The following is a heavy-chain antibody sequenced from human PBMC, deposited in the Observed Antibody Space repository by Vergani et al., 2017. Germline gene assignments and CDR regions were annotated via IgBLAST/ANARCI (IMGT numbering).Heavy chain of an antibody. CDR3: ASETHSGQWADR. Sequence: QVQLQESGPGLVKSSETLSLTCSVSFDSIRNLYCNWIRQPHGKGLEWIGSIHYRENTTYNPSLKIRVTISVDTSKHQFSLTLTAVTAADTAVYYCASETHSGQWADRGGQGILGPVTS. J-gene: IGHJ5*02. CDR1: FDSIRNLY. V-gene: IGHV4-59*11. CDR2: IHYRENT. D-gene: IGHD6-19*01.